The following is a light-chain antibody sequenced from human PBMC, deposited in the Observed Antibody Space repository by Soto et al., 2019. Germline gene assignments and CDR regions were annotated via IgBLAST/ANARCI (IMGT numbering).Light chain of an antibody. CDR1: SSDVGGYNY. CDR3: SSYAGSNNYV. CDR2: EVS. J-gene: IGLJ1*01. V-gene: IGLV2-8*01. Sequence: QSVLTQPPSASGSPGPSVTISCTGTSSDVGGYNYVSWYQQHPVKAPKLMIYEVSKRPSGVPDRFSGSKSGNTASLTVSGLQAEDEADYYCSSYAGSNNYVFGTGTKVTVL.